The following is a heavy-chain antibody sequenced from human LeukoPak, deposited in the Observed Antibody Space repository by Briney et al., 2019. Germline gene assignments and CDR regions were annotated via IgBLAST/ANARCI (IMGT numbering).Heavy chain of an antibody. J-gene: IGHJ5*02. V-gene: IGHV3-48*01. CDR1: GFTVSSNY. Sequence: PGGSLRLSCAASGFTVSSNYMSWVRQAPGKGLEWVSYISRSSSTIYYADSVKGRFTISRDNAKNSLYLQMNSLRAEDTAVYYCARGSGSYSFNLLGLDPWGQGTLVTVSS. D-gene: IGHD1-26*01. CDR2: ISRSSSTI. CDR3: ARGSGSYSFNLLGLDP.